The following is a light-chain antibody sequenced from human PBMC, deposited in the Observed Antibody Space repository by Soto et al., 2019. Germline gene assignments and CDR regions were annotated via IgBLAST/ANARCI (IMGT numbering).Light chain of an antibody. Sequence: DIQMTQSPSSVSASVGDRVTITSRASQGINSWLAWYQQTKGKAPKLLIYAASILESGVPSRFSGRGSGADFTLPISRLQPEDFSTYYCQQTNSLPRTFGGGTKVDIK. V-gene: IGKV1-12*01. CDR2: AAS. CDR3: QQTNSLPRT. J-gene: IGKJ4*01. CDR1: QGINSW.